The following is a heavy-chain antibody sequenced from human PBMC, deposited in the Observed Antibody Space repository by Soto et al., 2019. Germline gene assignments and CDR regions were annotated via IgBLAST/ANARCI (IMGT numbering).Heavy chain of an antibody. V-gene: IGHV3-15*01. CDR3: STAPISL. CDR1: GFTFSNVW. Sequence: GGSLRLSCVVSGFTFSNVWRSWVRQAPGKGLEWVGRIKSKTDGGTTNYAAPVKGRFTISRDDSKNTLYLQMNSLKTEDTAVYFCSTAPISLWGQGTLVTVYS. CDR2: IKSKTDGGTT. J-gene: IGHJ4*02.